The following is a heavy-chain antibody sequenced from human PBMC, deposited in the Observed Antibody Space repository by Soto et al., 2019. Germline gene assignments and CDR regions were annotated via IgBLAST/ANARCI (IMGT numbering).Heavy chain of an antibody. J-gene: IGHJ3*02. Sequence: EVQLLESGGGLVQPGGSLRLSCAASGFTFSSYAMSWVRQAPGKGLEWVSAISGSGGSTYYADSVKGRFTISRDNSKNPQYLQMNSLRTEDTAVYYCPKGGDSPTDAFDIWGQGTMVTVSS. CDR3: PKGGDSPTDAFDI. D-gene: IGHD3-22*01. CDR1: GFTFSSYA. V-gene: IGHV3-23*01. CDR2: ISGSGGST.